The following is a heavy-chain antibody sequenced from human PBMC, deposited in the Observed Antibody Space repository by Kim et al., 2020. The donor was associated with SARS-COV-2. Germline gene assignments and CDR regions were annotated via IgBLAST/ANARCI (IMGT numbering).Heavy chain of an antibody. Sequence: GGSLRLSCAASGFTFSSYGMHWVRQAPGKGLEWVAVIWYDGSNKYYADSVKGRFTISRDNSKNTLYLQMNSLRAEDTAVYYCARAPLYYYDISGPSWTLDYWGQGTLVTVSS. J-gene: IGHJ4*02. D-gene: IGHD3-22*01. CDR3: ARAPLYYYDISGPSWTLDY. CDR2: IWYDGSNK. V-gene: IGHV3-33*01. CDR1: GFTFSSYG.